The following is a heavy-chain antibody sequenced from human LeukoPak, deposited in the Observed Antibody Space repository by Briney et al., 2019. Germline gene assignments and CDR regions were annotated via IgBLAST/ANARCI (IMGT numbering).Heavy chain of an antibody. V-gene: IGHV3-53*01. CDR2: IYSGGST. J-gene: IGHJ4*02. D-gene: IGHD6-19*01. CDR1: GFTFSSYA. CDR3: VGSGWYGYFDY. Sequence: PGGSLRLSCAASGFTFSSYAMSWVRQAPGKGLEWVSIIYSGGSTYYADSVKGRFTISRDNSKNTLYLQMNNLRAEDTAVYYCVGSGWYGYFDYWGQGTLVTVSS.